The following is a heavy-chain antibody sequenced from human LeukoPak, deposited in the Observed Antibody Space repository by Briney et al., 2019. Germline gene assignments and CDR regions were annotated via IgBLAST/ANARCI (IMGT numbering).Heavy chain of an antibody. Sequence: GRSLRLSGAASGLIFSSYAMQWVRQAPGRGLEWVAVISSDGNSNIYSNSVRGRFTISRDNSKNIVYLQMNTLEGEDTAVYYCAKDGGAAGTFDYWGQGTLVTVSS. D-gene: IGHD6-13*01. CDR2: ISSDGNSN. CDR1: GLIFSSYA. CDR3: AKDGGAAGTFDY. J-gene: IGHJ4*02. V-gene: IGHV3-30*18.